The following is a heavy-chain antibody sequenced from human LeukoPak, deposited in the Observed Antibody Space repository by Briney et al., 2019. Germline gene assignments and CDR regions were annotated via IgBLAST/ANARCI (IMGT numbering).Heavy chain of an antibody. Sequence: GASVKVSCKASGGTFSSYAISWVRQAPGQGLEWMGGIIPIFGTANYAQKFQGRVTITTDESTSTAYMELSSLRSEDTAVYSCARVGIAAAGTLDYWGQGTLVTVSS. J-gene: IGHJ4*02. D-gene: IGHD6-13*01. CDR3: ARVGIAAAGTLDY. V-gene: IGHV1-69*05. CDR2: IIPIFGTA. CDR1: GGTFSSYA.